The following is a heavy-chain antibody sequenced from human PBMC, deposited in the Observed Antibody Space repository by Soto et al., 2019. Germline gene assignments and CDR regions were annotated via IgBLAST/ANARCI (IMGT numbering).Heavy chain of an antibody. CDR1: GGSISSGGYY. V-gene: IGHV4-31*03. D-gene: IGHD3-3*01. CDR2: IYYSGST. Sequence: SETLSLTCTVSGGSISSGGYYWSWIRQHPGKGLEWIGYIYYSGSTYYNPSLKSRVTISVDTSKNQFSLKLSSVTAADTAVYYCARGPVSPTSGFLEWFTFDYWGQGTLVTVSS. CDR3: ARGPVSPTSGFLEWFTFDY. J-gene: IGHJ4*02.